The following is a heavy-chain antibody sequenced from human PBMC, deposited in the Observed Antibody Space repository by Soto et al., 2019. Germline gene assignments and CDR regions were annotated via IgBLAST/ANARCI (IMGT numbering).Heavy chain of an antibody. D-gene: IGHD6-19*01. CDR3: ATAVIAVAILGRLPFDY. CDR2: ISYDGSNK. J-gene: IGHJ4*02. Sequence: QVQLVESGGGVVQPGRSLRLSCAASGFTFSSYGMHWVRQAPGKGLEWVAVISYDGSNKYYADSVKGRFTISRDNSKNTLYLQMNSLRAEDTAVYYCATAVIAVAILGRLPFDYWGQGTLVTVSS. CDR1: GFTFSSYG. V-gene: IGHV3-30*03.